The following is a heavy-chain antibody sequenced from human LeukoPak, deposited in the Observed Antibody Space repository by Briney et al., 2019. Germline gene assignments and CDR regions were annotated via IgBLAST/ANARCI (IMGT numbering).Heavy chain of an antibody. D-gene: IGHD6-13*01. CDR3: ARDPIAAAGTFLDY. CDR1: GFNYSSYT. V-gene: IGHV3-30-3*01. Sequence: GGSLRLSCAASGFNYSSYTMNWVRQAPGKGLEWVAVISYDRSNKYYADSVKGRFTISRDNSKNTLYLQMNSLRAEDTAVYYCARDPIAAAGTFLDYWGQGTLVTVSS. J-gene: IGHJ4*02. CDR2: ISYDRSNK.